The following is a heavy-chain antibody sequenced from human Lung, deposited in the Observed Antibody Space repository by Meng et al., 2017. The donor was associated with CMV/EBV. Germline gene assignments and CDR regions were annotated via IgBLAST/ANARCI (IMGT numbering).Heavy chain of an antibody. V-gene: IGHV1-69*05. D-gene: IGHD1-1*01. J-gene: IGHJ5*01. CDR1: GGTFSNYP. CDR3: ATEVPLNWFDS. Sequence: SVKVSCKASGGTFSNYPISWVRQAPGQGLEWMGGFIPVFHTPNYAQKFQGRLTITTDESTNTAYMKLNSLTSGDTAVYYFATEVPLNWFDSWGQGSLVTVSS. CDR2: FIPVFHTP.